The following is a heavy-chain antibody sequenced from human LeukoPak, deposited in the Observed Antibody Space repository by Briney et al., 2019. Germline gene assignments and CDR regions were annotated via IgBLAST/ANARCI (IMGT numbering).Heavy chain of an antibody. CDR1: GFTFSSYS. D-gene: IGHD1-1*01. CDR2: ISSSSSYI. V-gene: IGHV3-21*01. Sequence: PGGSLRLSCAASGFTFSSYSMNWVRQAPGEGLEWVSSISSSSSYIYYADSVKGRFTISRDNAKNSLYLQMNSLRAEDTAVYYCARRPSAHTGDYWGQGTLVTVSS. CDR3: ARRPSAHTGDY. J-gene: IGHJ4*02.